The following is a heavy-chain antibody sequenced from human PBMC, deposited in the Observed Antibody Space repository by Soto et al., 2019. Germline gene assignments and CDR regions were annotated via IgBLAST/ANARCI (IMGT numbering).Heavy chain of an antibody. Sequence: GGSLRLSCAASGFTFSSYAMSWVRQAPGKGLEWVSAISGSGGSTYYADSVKGRFTISRDNSKNTLYLQMNSLRAEDTAVYYCAKCPSTNGDYGYYYYYYMDVWGKGTTVTVSS. J-gene: IGHJ6*03. D-gene: IGHD4-17*01. CDR1: GFTFSSYA. CDR3: AKCPSTNGDYGYYYYYYMDV. V-gene: IGHV3-23*01. CDR2: ISGSGGST.